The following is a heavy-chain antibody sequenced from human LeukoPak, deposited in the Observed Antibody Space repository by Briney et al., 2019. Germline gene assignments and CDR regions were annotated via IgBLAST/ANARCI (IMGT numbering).Heavy chain of an antibody. Sequence: GGSLRLSCAASGFKFFTSNMNWVRQAPGKGLEWVSSISSTSKYIYYADSVTGRFTISRDNAKNSLYLQMNSLRAEDTAVYYCASVDDYKKFDYWGQGTLVAVSS. J-gene: IGHJ4*02. CDR3: ASVDDYKKFDY. D-gene: IGHD5-24*01. CDR1: GFKFFTSN. V-gene: IGHV3-21*01. CDR2: ISSTSKYI.